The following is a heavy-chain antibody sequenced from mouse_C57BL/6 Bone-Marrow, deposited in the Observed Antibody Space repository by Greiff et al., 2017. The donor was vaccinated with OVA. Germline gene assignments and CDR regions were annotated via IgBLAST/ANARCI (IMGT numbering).Heavy chain of an antibody. Sequence: QVQLQQPGAELVKPGASVKLSCKASGYTFTSYWMHWVKQRPGRGLDWIGRIDPNSGGTKYNEKFKSKATLTVDKPSSTAYMQLSSLTSEDSAVYYCARSTMVTTEFAYWGQGTLVTVSA. CDR2: IDPNSGGT. CDR1: GYTFTSYW. J-gene: IGHJ3*01. D-gene: IGHD2-2*01. V-gene: IGHV1-72*01. CDR3: ARSTMVTTEFAY.